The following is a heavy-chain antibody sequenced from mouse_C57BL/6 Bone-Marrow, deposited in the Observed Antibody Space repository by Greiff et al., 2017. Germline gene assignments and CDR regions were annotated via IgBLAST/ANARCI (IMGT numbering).Heavy chain of an antibody. J-gene: IGHJ4*01. CDR3: TRWYYGSSYEAMDY. CDR2: IDPETGGT. CDR1: GYTFTDYE. V-gene: IGHV1-15*01. Sequence: VQLQESGAELVRPGASVTLSCKASGYTFTDYEMHWVKQTPVHGLEWIGAIDPETGGTAYNQKFKGKAILTADKSSSTAYMELRSLTSEDSAVYYCTRWYYGSSYEAMDYWGQGTSVTVSS. D-gene: IGHD1-1*01.